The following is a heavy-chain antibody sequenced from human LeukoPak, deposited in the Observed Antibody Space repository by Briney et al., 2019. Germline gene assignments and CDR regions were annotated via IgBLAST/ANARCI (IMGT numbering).Heavy chain of an antibody. Sequence: GGSLRLSCAASGFTFSNYGMHWVRQAPGKGLEWVSVIWSDGKNKFYVDSVRGRFTIFSDNSKKTLDLQLNSLRAEDTAMYYCVRERGPYNAFDIWGQGTMVTVSS. CDR3: VRERGPYNAFDI. J-gene: IGHJ3*02. D-gene: IGHD2-21*01. V-gene: IGHV3-33*01. CDR1: GFTFSNYG. CDR2: IWSDGKNK.